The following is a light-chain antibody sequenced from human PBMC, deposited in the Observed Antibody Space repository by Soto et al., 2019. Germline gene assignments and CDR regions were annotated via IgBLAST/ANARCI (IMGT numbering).Light chain of an antibody. Sequence: DIVMTQSPDSLAVSLGERATINCKSSQSVLYSSNNKNYLAWYQQKPGQPPKLLIYWASTRESGVPDRFSGSGSGTDFALTISSLQAEDVAVYYCQQYYSTPPVSFGPGIKVDIK. CDR2: WAS. CDR3: QQYYSTPPVS. CDR1: QSVLYSSNNKNY. J-gene: IGKJ3*01. V-gene: IGKV4-1*01.